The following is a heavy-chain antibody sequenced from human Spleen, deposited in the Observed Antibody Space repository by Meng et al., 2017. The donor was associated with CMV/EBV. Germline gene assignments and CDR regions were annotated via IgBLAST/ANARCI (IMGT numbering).Heavy chain of an antibody. V-gene: IGHV1-2*02. CDR3: ARDLGELSFGFDP. CDR1: GYTFTGSY. Sequence: ASVKVSCKASGYTFTGSYMHWVRQAPGQGLEWMGWINPNSGGTNYAQKFQGRVTMTRDTSISTAYMELSRLRSGDTAVYYCARDLGELSFGFDPWGQGTLVTVSS. J-gene: IGHJ5*02. D-gene: IGHD3-16*02. CDR2: INPNSGGT.